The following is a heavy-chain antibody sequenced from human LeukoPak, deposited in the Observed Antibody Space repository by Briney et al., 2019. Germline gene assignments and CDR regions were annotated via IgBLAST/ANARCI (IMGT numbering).Heavy chain of an antibody. Sequence: ASVKVSCKASGGTFSSYAISWVRQAPGQGLEWMGGIIPIFGTANYAQKFQGRVTIAADESTSTAYMELSSLRSEDTAVYYCARELDSGGSCYEPCYFDYWGQGTLVTVSS. J-gene: IGHJ4*02. D-gene: IGHD2-15*01. CDR3: ARELDSGGSCYEPCYFDY. CDR1: GGTFSSYA. V-gene: IGHV1-69*13. CDR2: IIPIFGTA.